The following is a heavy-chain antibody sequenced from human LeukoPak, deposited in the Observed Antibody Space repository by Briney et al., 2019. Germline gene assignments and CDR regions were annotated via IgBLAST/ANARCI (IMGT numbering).Heavy chain of an antibody. J-gene: IGHJ4*02. CDR3: ARAPGTYYDY. D-gene: IGHD3-10*01. CDR1: GFTFSTYG. CDR2: ISSNGGST. V-gene: IGHV3-64*01. Sequence: PGGSLRLSCGASGFTFSTYGMHWVRQAPGKGLEYVSAISSNGGSTYYANSVKGRFTISRDNSKNTLYLQMGSLRAEDMAVYYCARAPGTYYDYWGQGTLVTVSS.